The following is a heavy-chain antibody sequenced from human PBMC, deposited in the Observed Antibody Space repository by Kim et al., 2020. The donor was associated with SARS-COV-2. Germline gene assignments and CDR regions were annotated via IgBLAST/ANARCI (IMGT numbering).Heavy chain of an antibody. Sequence: SVKVSCKASGGTFSSYAISWVRQAPGQGLEWMGGIIPIFGTANYAQKFQGRVTITADESTSTAYMELSSLRSEDTAVYYCAGDRGAVAGTRRAAFDIWGQGTMVTVSS. CDR2: IIPIFGTA. J-gene: IGHJ3*02. CDR1: GGTFSSYA. D-gene: IGHD6-19*01. CDR3: AGDRGAVAGTRRAAFDI. V-gene: IGHV1-69*13.